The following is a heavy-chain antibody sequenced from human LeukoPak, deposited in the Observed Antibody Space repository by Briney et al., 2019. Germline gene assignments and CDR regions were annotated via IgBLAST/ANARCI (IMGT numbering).Heavy chain of an antibody. CDR1: GGSISSGGYY. V-gene: IGHV4-31*03. Sequence: SGTLSLTCTVSGGSISSGGYYWSWIRQHPGKGLEWIGYIYYSGSTYYNPSLKSRVTISVDTSKNQFSLKLSSVTAADTAVYYCARSGGYSEDYYFDYWGQGTLVTVSS. CDR3: ARSGGYSEDYYFDY. D-gene: IGHD5-12*01. J-gene: IGHJ4*02. CDR2: IYYSGST.